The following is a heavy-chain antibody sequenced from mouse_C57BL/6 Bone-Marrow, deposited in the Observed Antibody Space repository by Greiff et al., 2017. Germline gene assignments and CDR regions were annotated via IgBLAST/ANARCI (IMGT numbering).Heavy chain of an antibody. CDR1: GFNIKNTY. D-gene: IGHD1-1*01. Sequence: EVQLQQSVAELVRPGASVKLSCTASGFNIKNTYMHWVKQRPEQGLEWIGRIDPANGNTKYAPKFQGKATITADTSSNTAYLQLSSLTAEDTAIYYCASGYYGSSYDFDYWGQGTTLTVSS. J-gene: IGHJ2*01. CDR3: ASGYYGSSYDFDY. V-gene: IGHV14-3*01. CDR2: IDPANGNT.